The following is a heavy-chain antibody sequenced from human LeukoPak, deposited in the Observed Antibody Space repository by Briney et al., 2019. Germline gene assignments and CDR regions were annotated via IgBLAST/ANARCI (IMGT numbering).Heavy chain of an antibody. CDR1: GYTFTSYD. V-gene: IGHV1-8*01. CDR2: MNPNSGNT. CDR3: ARGPDSYGIRY. D-gene: IGHD5-18*01. J-gene: IGHJ4*02. Sequence: GASVKVSCKASGYTFTSYDINWVRQATGHGLEWMGWMNPNSGNTGYAQKFQGRVTMTRNTSISTAYVELSSLRSEDTAVYYCARGPDSYGIRYWGQGTLVTVSS.